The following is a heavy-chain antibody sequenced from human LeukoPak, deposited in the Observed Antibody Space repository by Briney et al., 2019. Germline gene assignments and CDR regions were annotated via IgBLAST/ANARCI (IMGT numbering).Heavy chain of an antibody. D-gene: IGHD6-19*01. V-gene: IGHV3-7*01. J-gene: IGHJ4*02. Sequence: PGGSLRLSCAASGFTFSSYWMSWVRQAPGKGLDWVANIKQDGSEKYYVDSVKGRFTISRDNAKNSLYLQMNSLRAEDTAVYYCARDTDSSGWYAAFDYWGQGTLVTVSS. CDR2: IKQDGSEK. CDR1: GFTFSSYW. CDR3: ARDTDSSGWYAAFDY.